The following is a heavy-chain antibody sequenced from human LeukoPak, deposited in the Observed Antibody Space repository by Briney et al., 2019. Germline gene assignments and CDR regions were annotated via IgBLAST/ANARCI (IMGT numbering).Heavy chain of an antibody. V-gene: IGHV3-73*01. J-gene: IGHJ6*02. CDR2: IRSRANSYTT. CDR3: TRHSDKYCSGAGCFHYNFYGLDV. CDR1: GFTFSNAW. D-gene: IGHD2-15*01. Sequence: GGSLRPSCAASGFTFSNAWMSWVRQAPGKGLEWLGRIRSRANSYTTVYAAPVQGRFIISRDDSMNMAYLQMNSLRVEDTAVYYCTRHSDKYCSGAGCFHYNFYGLDVWGQGTTVTVSS.